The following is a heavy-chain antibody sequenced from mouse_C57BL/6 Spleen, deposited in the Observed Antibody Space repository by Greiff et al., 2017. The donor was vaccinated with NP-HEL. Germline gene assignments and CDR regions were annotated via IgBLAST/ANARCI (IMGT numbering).Heavy chain of an antibody. CDR3: AREDYGNYVWYFDV. J-gene: IGHJ1*03. CDR2: IYPRSGNT. Sequence: QVQLKESGAELARPGASVKLSCKASGYTFTSYGISWVKQRTGQGLEWIGEIYPRSGNTYYNEKFKGKATLTADKSSSTAYMVLRSLTSEDSAVYFCAREDYGNYVWYFDVWGTGTTVTVSS. CDR1: GYTFTSYG. V-gene: IGHV1-81*01. D-gene: IGHD2-1*01.